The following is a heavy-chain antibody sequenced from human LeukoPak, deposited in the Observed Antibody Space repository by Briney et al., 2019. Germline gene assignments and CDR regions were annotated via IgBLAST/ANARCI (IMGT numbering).Heavy chain of an antibody. D-gene: IGHD3-10*01. CDR3: AKSISGDYYVSGSYNYFDY. J-gene: IGHJ4*02. CDR2: ISGSGGST. Sequence: GGSLRLSCAASGFTFSSYAMSWVRQAPGKGLEWVSAISGSGGSTYYADSVKGRFTISRDNSKNTLCLQMNSLRAEDTAVYYCAKSISGDYYVSGSYNYFDYWGQGTLVTVSS. V-gene: IGHV3-23*01. CDR1: GFTFSSYA.